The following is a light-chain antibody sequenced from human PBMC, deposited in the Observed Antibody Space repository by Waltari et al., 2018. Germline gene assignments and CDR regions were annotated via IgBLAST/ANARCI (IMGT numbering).Light chain of an antibody. V-gene: IGKV3-11*01. J-gene: IGKJ1*01. CDR1: QRVADY. CDR2: DAS. Sequence: VLTPSPVTLSLSPGERATLSCRASQRVADYLVWYQQRAGRAPRLLIYDASNRAAGIPDRFSGSGSGTDFTLTISSLEPEDFAVYYCQQRSKWPGTFGQGTKIEIK. CDR3: QQRSKWPGT.